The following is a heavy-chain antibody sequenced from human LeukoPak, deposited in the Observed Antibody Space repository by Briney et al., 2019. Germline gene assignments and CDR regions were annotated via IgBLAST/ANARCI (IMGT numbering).Heavy chain of an antibody. J-gene: IGHJ4*02. V-gene: IGHV4-39*07. Sequence: SETLSLTCTVSGGSISSSSYYWGWIRQPPGKGLEWIGSIYYSGSTYYNPSLKSRVTISVDTSKNQFSLKLSSVTAADTAVYYCARAGRGGQIYWGQGTLVTVSS. D-gene: IGHD3-16*01. CDR3: ARAGRGGQIY. CDR2: IYYSGST. CDR1: GGSISSSSYY.